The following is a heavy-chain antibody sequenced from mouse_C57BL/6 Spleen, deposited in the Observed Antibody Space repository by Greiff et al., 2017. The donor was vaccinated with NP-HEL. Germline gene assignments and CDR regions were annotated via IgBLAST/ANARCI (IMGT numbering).Heavy chain of an antibody. Sequence: VQLQQPGAELVKPGASVKLSCKASGYTFTSYWMHWVKQRPGQGLEWIGMIHPNSGRTNYNEKFKSKATLTVDKSSSTAYMQLSSLTSEDSSVYYCARWDDYDVGFAYWGQGTLVTVSA. D-gene: IGHD2-4*01. J-gene: IGHJ3*01. V-gene: IGHV1-64*01. CDR3: ARWDDYDVGFAY. CDR1: GYTFTSYW. CDR2: IHPNSGRT.